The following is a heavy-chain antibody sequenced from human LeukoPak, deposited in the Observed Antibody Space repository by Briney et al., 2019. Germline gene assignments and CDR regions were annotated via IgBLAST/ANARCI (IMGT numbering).Heavy chain of an antibody. V-gene: IGHV3-30*04. J-gene: IGHJ5*02. CDR2: ISYDGRNE. CDR1: GFTFSNHA. CDR3: AKDVIGGRYCSSTSCYANWFDP. D-gene: IGHD2-2*01. Sequence: GGSLRLSCTASGFTFSNHALHWVRQAPGKGLEWLTVISYDGRNEYYADSVTGRFTISRDNSKNALYLQMNSLRAEDTAVYYCAKDVIGGRYCSSTSCYANWFDPWGQGTLVTVSS.